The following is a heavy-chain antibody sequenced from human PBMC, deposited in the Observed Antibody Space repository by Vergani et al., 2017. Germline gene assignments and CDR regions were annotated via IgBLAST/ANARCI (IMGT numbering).Heavy chain of an antibody. CDR3: ARGGWEYYFDY. J-gene: IGHJ4*02. CDR1: GFTFSSYS. V-gene: IGHV3-21*01. CDR2: ISSSSSYI. Sequence: VQLVESGGGLVKPGGSLRLSCAASGFTFSSYSMNWVRQAPGKGLEWVTSISSSSSYIYYADSVKGRFTISRDNAKNSLYLQMNSLRAEDTAVYYCARGGWEYYFDYWGQGTLVTVSS. D-gene: IGHD1-26*01.